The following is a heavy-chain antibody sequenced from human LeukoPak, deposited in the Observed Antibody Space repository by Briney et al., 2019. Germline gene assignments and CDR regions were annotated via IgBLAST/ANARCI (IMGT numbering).Heavy chain of an antibody. D-gene: IGHD1-26*01. V-gene: IGHV1-46*01. CDR1: GYTFTSYY. CDR2: INPTGGST. J-gene: IGHJ5*02. Sequence: ASVKDTCKASGYTFTSYYMHWVRQAPGQGLEWMGLINPTGGSTGYAQKFQGRVTMTRDMSTSTDYMELSSLRSEDTAIDCCARDNSVGDNAWWFDPWGQGTRVTFSS. CDR3: ARDNSVGDNAWWFDP.